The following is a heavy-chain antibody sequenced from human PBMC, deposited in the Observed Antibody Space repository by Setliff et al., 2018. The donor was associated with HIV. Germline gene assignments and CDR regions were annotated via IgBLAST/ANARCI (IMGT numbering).Heavy chain of an antibody. Sequence: SETLSLTCAVYGGSFSGYYWTWIRQPPGKGLEWIGEINHSGSTNYNPSLKRRVTISVDTSKNQFSLRLSSVTAADTAVYYCARDGSRTTGATGYYYGLDVWGQGTTVTVSS. CDR3: ARDGSRTTGATGYYYGLDV. CDR1: GGSFSGYY. D-gene: IGHD1-1*01. V-gene: IGHV4-34*01. CDR2: INHSGST. J-gene: IGHJ6*02.